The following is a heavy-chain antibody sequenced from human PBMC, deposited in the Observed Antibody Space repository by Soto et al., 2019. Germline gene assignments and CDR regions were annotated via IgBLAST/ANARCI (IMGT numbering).Heavy chain of an antibody. Sequence: ASVKVSCKASGYTFSSYAIHWVRQAPGQRLEWMGWSNAGNGNTKYSQEFQGRVTITRDTSASTAYLELSGLRSEDMAVYYCARGRPYGMVVWGQGTTVTVSS. CDR2: SNAGNGNT. CDR3: ARGRPYGMVV. V-gene: IGHV1-3*02. CDR1: GYTFSSYA. J-gene: IGHJ6*02.